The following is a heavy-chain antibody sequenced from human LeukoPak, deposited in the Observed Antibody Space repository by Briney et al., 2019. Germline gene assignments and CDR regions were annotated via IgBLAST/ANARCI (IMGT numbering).Heavy chain of an antibody. CDR1: GGSISSSSYY. CDR2: IYYSGST. CDR3: ASLRERSYYARGFDY. V-gene: IGHV4-39*01. D-gene: IGHD1-26*01. J-gene: IGHJ4*02. Sequence: SSETLSLTCTVSGGSISSSSYYWGWIRQPPGKGLDWIGSIYYSGSTYYNPSLKSRVTISVDTSKNQFSLKLSSVTAADTAVSYCASLRERSYYARGFDYWGQGTLVTVSS.